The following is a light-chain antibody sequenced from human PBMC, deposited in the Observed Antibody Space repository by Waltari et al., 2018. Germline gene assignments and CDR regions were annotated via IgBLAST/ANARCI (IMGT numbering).Light chain of an antibody. Sequence: QSALTQPASVSGTPGRSITISCSGTTSAVGSYDLVSWYQQHPGEAPKLLICEVFKRPPDTSSRFSGAKSGSTASLTISGLQPEDEADYYCCSYAGRGTYVFGSGTKVTVL. CDR1: TSAVGSYDL. V-gene: IGLV2-23*02. CDR3: CSYAGRGTYV. J-gene: IGLJ1*01. CDR2: EVF.